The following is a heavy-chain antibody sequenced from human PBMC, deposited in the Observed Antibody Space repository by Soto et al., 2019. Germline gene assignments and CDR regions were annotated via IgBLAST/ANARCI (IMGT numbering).Heavy chain of an antibody. J-gene: IGHJ3*02. CDR3: AKATATGGGAFDI. CDR1: GFTFDDYT. D-gene: IGHD2-8*02. CDR2: VSWDSSNR. Sequence: GGSLRLSCAASGFTFDDYTMHWVRQRPGKGLEWVSLVSWDSSNRIYADSVKGRFTISRDNINNSLFLQMNSLRAEDTAVYYCAKATATGGGAFDICGQGTMVTVSS. V-gene: IGHV3-43*01.